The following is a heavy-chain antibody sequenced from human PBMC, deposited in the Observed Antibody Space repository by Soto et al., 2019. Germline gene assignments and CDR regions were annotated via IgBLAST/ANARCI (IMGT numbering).Heavy chain of an antibody. Sequence: QVQLVQSGPEVKEPGSSVKLTCKVSGGIFNTYAISWLRQAPGQGLEWMGGIIPIFGTPNYAQRFPGRVNNTGDETTSKALQELSKPRSEDTAGYYRGRDREYYGSGNYYNRIDFWGQGTLVSVSS. J-gene: IGHJ4*02. V-gene: IGHV1-69*01. CDR1: GGIFNTYA. D-gene: IGHD3-10*01. CDR3: GRDREYYGSGNYYNRIDF. CDR2: IIPIFGTP.